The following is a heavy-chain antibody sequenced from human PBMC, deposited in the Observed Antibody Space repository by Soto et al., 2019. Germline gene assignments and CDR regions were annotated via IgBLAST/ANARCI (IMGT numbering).Heavy chain of an antibody. CDR3: TTELLLGYCSGGSCFPFLGY. CDR2: IKSKTDGGTT. V-gene: IGHV3-15*01. J-gene: IGHJ4*02. Sequence: GGSLRLSCAASGFTVSSNYMSWVRQAPGKGLEWVGRIKSKTDGGTTDYAAPVKGRFTISRDDSKNTLYLQMNSLKTEDTAVYYCTTELLLGYCSGGSCFPFLGYWGQGTLVTVSS. CDR1: GFTVSSNY. D-gene: IGHD2-15*01.